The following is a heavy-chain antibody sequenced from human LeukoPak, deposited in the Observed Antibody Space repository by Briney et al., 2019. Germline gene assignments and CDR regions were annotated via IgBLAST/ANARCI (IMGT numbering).Heavy chain of an antibody. J-gene: IGHJ4*02. V-gene: IGHV3-30-3*01. D-gene: IGHD4-17*01. Sequence: GGSLRLSCAASGFTFSSYAMHWVRQAPGKGLEWVAVISYDGSNKYYADSVKGRFTISRDNSKNTLYLQMNSLRAEDTAVYYCARDPDYGDYGAYFDYWGQGTLVTVSS. CDR2: ISYDGSNK. CDR3: ARDPDYGDYGAYFDY. CDR1: GFTFSSYA.